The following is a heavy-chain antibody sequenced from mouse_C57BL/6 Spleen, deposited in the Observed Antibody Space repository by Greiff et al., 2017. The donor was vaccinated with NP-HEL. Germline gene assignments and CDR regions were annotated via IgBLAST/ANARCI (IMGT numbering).Heavy chain of an antibody. D-gene: IGHD1-1*01. CDR2: ISNGGGST. J-gene: IGHJ4*01. Sequence: EVHLVESGGGLVQPGGSLKLSCAASGFTFSDYYMYWVRQTPEKRLEWVAYISNGGGSTYYPDTVKGRFTISRDNAKNTLYLQMSRLKSEDTAMYYCARLYGSSYEKGAMDYWGQGTSVTVSS. CDR1: GFTFSDYY. CDR3: ARLYGSSYEKGAMDY. V-gene: IGHV5-12*01.